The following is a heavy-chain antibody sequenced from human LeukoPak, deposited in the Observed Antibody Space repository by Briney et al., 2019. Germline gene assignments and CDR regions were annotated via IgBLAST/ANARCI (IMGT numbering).Heavy chain of an antibody. CDR3: ARDGNEFITIFGVVTFPNQNYYYYYGMDV. CDR2: ISSSSSYI. Sequence: GGSLRLSCAASGFTFSSYSMNWVRQAPGKGLEWVSSISSSSSYIYYADSVKGRFTISRDNAKNSLYLQMNSLRAEDTAVYYCARDGNEFITIFGVVTFPNQNYYYYYGMDVWAKGPRSPSP. J-gene: IGHJ6*02. CDR1: GFTFSSYS. V-gene: IGHV3-21*01. D-gene: IGHD3-3*01.